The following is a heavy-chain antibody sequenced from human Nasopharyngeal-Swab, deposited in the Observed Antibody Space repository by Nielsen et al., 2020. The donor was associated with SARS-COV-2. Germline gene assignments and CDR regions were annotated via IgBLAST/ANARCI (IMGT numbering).Heavy chain of an antibody. J-gene: IGHJ4*02. CDR2: INPNSGGT. CDR3: ARDNFYNSSGYYSPDY. V-gene: IGHV1-2*06. CDR1: GYTFTDYY. Sequence: ASVKVSCKASGYTFTDYYIQWVRQAPGQGLKWMGRINPNSGGTNYAQKFQGRVTMTRDTPITTAYMELSRLRSGDTAVYYCARDNFYNSSGYYSPDYWGQGTLVTVSS. D-gene: IGHD3-22*01.